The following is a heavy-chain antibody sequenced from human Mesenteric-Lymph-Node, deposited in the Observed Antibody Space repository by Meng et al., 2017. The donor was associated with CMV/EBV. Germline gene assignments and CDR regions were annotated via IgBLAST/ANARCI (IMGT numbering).Heavy chain of an antibody. V-gene: IGHV4-4*02. CDR2: IYHSGST. Sequence: AVSGGTISSSSWWSWVRQPPGKGLEWIGEIYHSGSTNYNPSLKSRATISVDKSKNQFSLKLSSVTAADTAVYYCARGLVGATRVPYWGQGTLVTVSS. J-gene: IGHJ4*02. D-gene: IGHD1-26*01. CDR3: ARGLVGATRVPY. CDR1: GGTISSSSW.